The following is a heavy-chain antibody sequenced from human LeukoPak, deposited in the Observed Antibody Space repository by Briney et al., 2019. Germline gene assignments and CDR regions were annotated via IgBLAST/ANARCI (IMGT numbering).Heavy chain of an antibody. CDR2: ISYDGSNK. CDR1: GFTFSSYG. D-gene: IGHD3-10*01. Sequence: PGGSLRLSCAVSGFTFSSYGMHWVRQAPGKGLEWVAVISYDGSNKYYADSVKGRFTISRDKSKNTLYLQMNSLRAEDTAVYYCAKGGYYGSGSYYDFDYWGQGTLVTVSS. CDR3: AKGGYYGSGSYYDFDY. J-gene: IGHJ4*02. V-gene: IGHV3-30*18.